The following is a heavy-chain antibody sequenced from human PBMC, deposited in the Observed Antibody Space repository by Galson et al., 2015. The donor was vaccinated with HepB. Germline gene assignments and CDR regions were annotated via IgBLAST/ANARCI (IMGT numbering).Heavy chain of an antibody. Sequence: SLRLSGAASGFNFRSYGMHWVRQAPGKGLEWVAVISYDGSDKYYADSVKGRFTISRDNSKNTLYLQMNSLRAEDTAVYYCAKGRKPSFGSYWTTWDFDYWGQGTLVTVSS. CDR1: GFNFRSYG. CDR2: ISYDGSDK. J-gene: IGHJ4*02. D-gene: IGHD1-26*01. V-gene: IGHV3-30*18. CDR3: AKGRKPSFGSYWTTWDFDY.